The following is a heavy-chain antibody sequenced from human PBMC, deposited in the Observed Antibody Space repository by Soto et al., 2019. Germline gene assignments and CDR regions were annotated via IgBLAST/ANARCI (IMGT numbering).Heavy chain of an antibody. CDR3: ASVPDY. J-gene: IGHJ4*02. D-gene: IGHD2-2*01. CDR2: MYHGGST. Sequence: PSETLSLTCAVSGGSISSCGYSWSWIRQPPGKGLEWIGYMYHGGSTYYNPSLKRRVTISIDSSKNQFSLKLSSVTAADTAVYYCASVPDYWGKGILVTVYS. V-gene: IGHV4-30-2*01. CDR1: GGSISSCGYS.